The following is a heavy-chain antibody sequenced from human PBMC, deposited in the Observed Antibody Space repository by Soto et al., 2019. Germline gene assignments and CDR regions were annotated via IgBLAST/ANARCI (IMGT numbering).Heavy chain of an antibody. CDR3: AKRAVVGAARYFDY. CDR1: GFTFSGYA. Sequence: EVQLLESGGGLVQPGGSLRLSCAASGFTFSGYAMSWVRQAPGKGLEWVSTIGTSGSNSYYPDSVKGRFTISRDNSKNTLFLHMKSLRGEDTAVYYCAKRAVVGAARYFDYWGLGSLVTVSS. CDR2: IGTSGSNS. V-gene: IGHV3-23*01. D-gene: IGHD2-15*01. J-gene: IGHJ4*02.